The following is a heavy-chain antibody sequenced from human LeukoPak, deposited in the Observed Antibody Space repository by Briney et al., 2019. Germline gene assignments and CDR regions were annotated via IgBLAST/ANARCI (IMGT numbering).Heavy chain of an antibody. CDR3: AKASHYDFWSGYYTGFFDY. J-gene: IGHJ4*02. D-gene: IGHD3-3*01. CDR1: GFTFSSYA. CDR2: ISGSGGST. Sequence: GGSLRLSCAASGFTFSSYAMSWVRQAPGKGLEWVSAISGSGGSTYYADSVKGRFTISRDNSKNTLYLQMNSPRAEDTAVYYCAKASHYDFWSGYYTGFFDYWGQGTLVTVSS. V-gene: IGHV3-23*01.